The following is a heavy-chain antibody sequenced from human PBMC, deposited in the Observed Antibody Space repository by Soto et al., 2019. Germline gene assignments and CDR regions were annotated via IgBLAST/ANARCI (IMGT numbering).Heavy chain of an antibody. Sequence: QVQLQQWGAGLLKPSETLSLTCAVYGGSFSGYYWSWIRQPPGKGLEWIGEINHSGSTNYNPSLKSRGTISGEPAQNPLSPKVRSVTAGDKGVYYWGGGGGPVGAQKGRNWFHPWGQGTLVTVSS. CDR3: GGGGGPVGAQKGRNWFHP. V-gene: IGHV4-34*01. J-gene: IGHJ5*02. CDR2: INHSGST. CDR1: GGSFSGYY. D-gene: IGHD1-26*01.